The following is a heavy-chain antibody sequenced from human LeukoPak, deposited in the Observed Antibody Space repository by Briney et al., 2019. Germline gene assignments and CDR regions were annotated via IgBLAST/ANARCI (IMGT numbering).Heavy chain of an antibody. D-gene: IGHD2-15*01. V-gene: IGHV1-8*02. Sequence: ASVKVSCKASGYTFTSYYMHWVRQAPGQGLEWMGWMNPNSGNTGYAQKFQGRVTMTRNTSISTAYMELSSLRSEDTAVYYCARIGGSPDAWGQGTLVTVSS. CDR3: ARIGGSPDA. CDR1: GYTFTSYY. CDR2: MNPNSGNT. J-gene: IGHJ5*02.